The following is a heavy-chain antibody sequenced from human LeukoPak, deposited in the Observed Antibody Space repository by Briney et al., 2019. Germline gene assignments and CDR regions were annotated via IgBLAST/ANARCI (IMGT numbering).Heavy chain of an antibody. V-gene: IGHV4-34*01. J-gene: IGHJ5*02. D-gene: IGHD3-10*01. CDR1: GGSFSGYY. CDR3: ARRGPSITMVRGVNLGWFDP. CDR2: INHSGST. Sequence: PSGTLSLTCAVYGGSFSGYYWSWIRQPPGKGLEWIGEINHSGSTNYNPSLKSRVTISVDTSKNQFSLKLSSVTAADTAVYYCARRGPSITMVRGVNLGWFDPWGQGTLVTVSS.